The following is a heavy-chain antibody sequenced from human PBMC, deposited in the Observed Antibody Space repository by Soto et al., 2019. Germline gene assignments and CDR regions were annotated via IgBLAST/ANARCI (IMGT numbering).Heavy chain of an antibody. CDR3: ARSYLLRYFDWLLPNGAIGDYYGMDV. V-gene: IGHV4-31*03. J-gene: IGHJ6*02. CDR1: GGSISSGGYY. D-gene: IGHD3-9*01. CDR2: IYYSGST. Sequence: SETLSLTCTVSGGSISSGGYYWSWIRQHPGKGLEWIGYIYYSGSTYYNPSLKSRVTISVDTSKNQFSLKLSSVTAADTAVYYCARSYLLRYFDWLLPNGAIGDYYGMDVWGQGTTVTVSS.